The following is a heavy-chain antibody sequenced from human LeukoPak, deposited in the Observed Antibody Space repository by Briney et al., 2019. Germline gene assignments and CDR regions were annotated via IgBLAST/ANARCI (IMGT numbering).Heavy chain of an antibody. CDR3: ARDKTVSALRRDYMDV. CDR1: GYTFSNYW. J-gene: IGHJ6*03. CDR2: INLDGSTT. D-gene: IGHD4-17*01. V-gene: IGHV3-74*01. Sequence: PGGSLRLSCVASGYTFSNYWMHWVRQVPGKGLVWVSRINLDGSTTTYADSVKGRFTISRDNAKNTLYLQMNSVRDEDTALYYSARDKTVSALRRDYMDVWGKGTTVTVSS.